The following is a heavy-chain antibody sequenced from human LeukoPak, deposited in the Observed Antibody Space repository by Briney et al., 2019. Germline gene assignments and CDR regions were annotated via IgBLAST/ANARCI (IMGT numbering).Heavy chain of an antibody. CDR1: GYTFTTYD. CDR3: ARDEGRIAAHWFDP. V-gene: IGHV1-8*01. Sequence: ASVKVSCKASGYTFTTYDIDWVRQATGQGLEWMGWMNPNSGNTGYAQKFQDRVTMTRNTSISTAYMELRSLRSDDTAVYYCARDEGRIAAHWFDPWGQGTLVTVSS. D-gene: IGHD6-6*01. CDR2: MNPNSGNT. J-gene: IGHJ5*02.